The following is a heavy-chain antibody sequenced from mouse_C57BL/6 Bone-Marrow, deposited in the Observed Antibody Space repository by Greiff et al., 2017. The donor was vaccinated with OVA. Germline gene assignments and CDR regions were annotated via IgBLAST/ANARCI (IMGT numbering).Heavy chain of an antibody. CDR2: IYPGSGST. J-gene: IGHJ3*01. Sequence: QVQLQPPGAELVKPGASVKMSCQASGYTFTSYWITWVKQRPGQGLEWIGDIYPGSGSTNYHEKFKSKATLTVDTSSITAYMQLSSLTSEDSAVYYCARVEFAYWGQGTLVTVSA. CDR3: ARVEFAY. V-gene: IGHV1-55*01. D-gene: IGHD1-1*01. CDR1: GYTFTSYW.